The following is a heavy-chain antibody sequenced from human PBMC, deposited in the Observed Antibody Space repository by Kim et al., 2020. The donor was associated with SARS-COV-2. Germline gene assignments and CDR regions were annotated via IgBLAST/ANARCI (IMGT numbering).Heavy chain of an antibody. CDR1: GFTFGTYG. Sequence: GGSLRPSCVASGFTFGTYGMHWVRQAPGKGPEWVAAISFDGRDTYYGDSVSGRFTISRDNSKNTLCLQLHSLRSEDTALFYCVRGTMRARQHFDYWGQGALVTVSS. CDR2: ISFDGRDT. CDR3: VRGTMRARQHFDY. V-gene: IGHV3-30*03. D-gene: IGHD6-6*01. J-gene: IGHJ4*02.